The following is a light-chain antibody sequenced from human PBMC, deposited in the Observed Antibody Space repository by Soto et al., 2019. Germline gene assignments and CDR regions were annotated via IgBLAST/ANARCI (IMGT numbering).Light chain of an antibody. Sequence: EIVLTQSPGTLSLSPGERAILSCRASQSVSSDSLAWYRQKPGQAPRLLVYDASSRATGIPDRFSGSGSGTDFTLTISRLEPEDFAVYYCQKYGSAPRTFGQGTTVEIK. CDR3: QKYGSAPRT. V-gene: IGKV3-20*01. J-gene: IGKJ1*01. CDR2: DAS. CDR1: QSVSSDS.